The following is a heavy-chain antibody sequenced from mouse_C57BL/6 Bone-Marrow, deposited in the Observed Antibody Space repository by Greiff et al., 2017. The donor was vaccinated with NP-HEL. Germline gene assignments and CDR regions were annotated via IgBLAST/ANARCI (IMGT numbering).Heavy chain of an antibody. Sequence: QVQLQQSGPELVKPGASVKISCKASGYAFSSSWMNWVKQRPGKGLEWIGRIYPGDGDPNSNGKFKGKATLTADKSSSTAYMQLSSLTSEDSAVYFCARSGDGNYPYAMDYWGQGTSVTVSS. V-gene: IGHV1-82*01. J-gene: IGHJ4*01. CDR3: ARSGDGNYPYAMDY. CDR1: GYAFSSSW. D-gene: IGHD2-1*01. CDR2: IYPGDGDP.